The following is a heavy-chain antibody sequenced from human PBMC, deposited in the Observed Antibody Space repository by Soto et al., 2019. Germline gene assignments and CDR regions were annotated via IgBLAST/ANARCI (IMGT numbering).Heavy chain of an antibody. D-gene: IGHD6-13*01. CDR3: ARGQAAGTEYFQD. CDR1: GYTFTSYD. V-gene: IGHV1-8*01. CDR2: MNPNTGNT. Sequence: QVQLVQSGAEVKKPGASVKVSCKASGYTFTSYDISWVRQATGQGLEWMGWMNPNTGNTGYAQRFQGRVTMTRSTSVGTGYMELSSLRSEDTAVYYCARGQAAGTEYFQDWGQGTLVTVSS. J-gene: IGHJ1*01.